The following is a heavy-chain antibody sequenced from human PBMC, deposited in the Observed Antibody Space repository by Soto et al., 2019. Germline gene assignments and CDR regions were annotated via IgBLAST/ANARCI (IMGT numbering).Heavy chain of an antibody. CDR1: GGTFSNSA. Sequence: SVKVSCKASGGTFSNSAISGVRQAPGQGLEWMGGIMPVFRTPDYAQKFQGRVTITADESTSTAYMELSGLRSDDTAVYFCASDKDRPQLGGNYYYILDVWGQGTTVTVSS. V-gene: IGHV1-69*13. CDR2: IMPVFRTP. CDR3: ASDKDRPQLGGNYYYILDV. D-gene: IGHD3-3*02. J-gene: IGHJ6*02.